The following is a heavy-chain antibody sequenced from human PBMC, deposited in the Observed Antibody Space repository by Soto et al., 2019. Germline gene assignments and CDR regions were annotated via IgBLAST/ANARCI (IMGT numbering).Heavy chain of an antibody. CDR2: ISSSSSTI. Sequence: GGSLRLSCAASGFTFSSYSMNWVRQAPGKGLEWVSYISSSSSTIYYADSVKGRFTISRDNAKNSLYLQMNSLRDEDTAVYYCARDLYYYDSSGYYGNFDYWGQGTLVTVFS. D-gene: IGHD3-22*01. J-gene: IGHJ4*02. CDR1: GFTFSSYS. V-gene: IGHV3-48*02. CDR3: ARDLYYYDSSGYYGNFDY.